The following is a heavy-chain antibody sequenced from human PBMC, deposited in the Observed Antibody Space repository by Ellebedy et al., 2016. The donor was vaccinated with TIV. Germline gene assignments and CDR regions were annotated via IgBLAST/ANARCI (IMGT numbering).Heavy chain of an antibody. CDR3: ARADGDYGYFDY. J-gene: IGHJ4*02. CDR2: MNPNSGNT. D-gene: IGHD4-17*01. CDR1: GYTFTSYD. Sequence: ASVKVSXKASGYTFTSYDINWVRQATGQGLEWMGWMNPNSGNTGYAQKFQGRVTMTRNTSISTAYMELSSLRSEDTAVYYCARADGDYGYFDYWGQGTLVTVSS. V-gene: IGHV1-8*01.